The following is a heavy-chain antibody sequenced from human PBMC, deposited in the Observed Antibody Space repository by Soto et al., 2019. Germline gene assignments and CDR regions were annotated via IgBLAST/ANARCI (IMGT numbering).Heavy chain of an antibody. CDR1: GYSFTSYW. V-gene: IGHV5-51*01. J-gene: IGHJ4*02. CDR2: IYLSDSDT. Sequence: PGESLKISCNGSGYSFTSYWIAWVRQMPGKGLEWMGIIYLSDSDTRYSPSFQGRVTISADKSISTAYLQWSSLKASDTAMYYCPRYSSGWPYYFDYWGQGTLVTVYS. D-gene: IGHD6-19*01. CDR3: PRYSSGWPYYFDY.